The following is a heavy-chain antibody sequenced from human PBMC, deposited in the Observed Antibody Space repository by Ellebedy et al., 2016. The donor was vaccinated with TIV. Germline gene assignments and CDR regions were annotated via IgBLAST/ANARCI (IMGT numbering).Heavy chain of an antibody. CDR1: GYTLTSYY. D-gene: IGHD3-9*01. V-gene: IGHV1-46*01. Sequence: AASVNVSCKASGYTLTSYYMHWVRQAPGQGLEWIGLINPSCGSTRNAQKLQGRVTPTRDTATSKVYMELSSLRSDDTALYYCATAPYERSIDWHPAPLLDCWGQGTLVTVSS. J-gene: IGHJ4*02. CDR3: ATAPYERSIDWHPAPLLDC. CDR2: INPSCGST.